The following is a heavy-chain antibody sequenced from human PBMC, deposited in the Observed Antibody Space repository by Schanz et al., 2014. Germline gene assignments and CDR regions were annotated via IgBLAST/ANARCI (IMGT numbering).Heavy chain of an antibody. J-gene: IGHJ4*02. V-gene: IGHV1-8*02. CDR1: GYTFISYG. Sequence: QVQLVQSGAEVKKPGASVKVSCKASGYTFISYGIKWVRQAPGQGLEWMGWMNPNSGNTGYAQKFRGRVTMTRNTSMSTSYIELHILTSKDTAVYYCARGRTFDYWGQGTLVTVSS. CDR2: MNPNSGNT. CDR3: ARGRTFDY.